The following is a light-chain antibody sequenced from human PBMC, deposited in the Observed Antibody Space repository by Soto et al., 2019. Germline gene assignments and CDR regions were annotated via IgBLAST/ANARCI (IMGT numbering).Light chain of an antibody. CDR3: QQRSNWPPLT. V-gene: IGKV3-11*01. CDR1: QRVSSY. CDR2: DAS. J-gene: IGKJ4*01. Sequence: EIVLTRSPATLSLSPGERATLSCRASQRVSSYLAWYQQKPGQAPRLLIYDASNRATGIPARFSGSGSGTDFTLTISSLEPEDFAVYYCQQRSNWPPLTFGGGTKVEIK.